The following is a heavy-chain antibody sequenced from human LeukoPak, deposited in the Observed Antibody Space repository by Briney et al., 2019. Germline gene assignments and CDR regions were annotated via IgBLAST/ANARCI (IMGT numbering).Heavy chain of an antibody. Sequence: GGSLRLSCAASGFTFSSYGMHWVRQAPGKGLEWVATISYDGSAKYYVDSLKGRFTISRDDSKNTLYLQMNSLRVEDTAVYYCARDRGYSYIDYWGQGTLVTVSP. J-gene: IGHJ4*02. D-gene: IGHD5-18*01. CDR3: ARDRGYSYIDY. CDR1: GFTFSSYG. CDR2: ISYDGSAK. V-gene: IGHV3-30*19.